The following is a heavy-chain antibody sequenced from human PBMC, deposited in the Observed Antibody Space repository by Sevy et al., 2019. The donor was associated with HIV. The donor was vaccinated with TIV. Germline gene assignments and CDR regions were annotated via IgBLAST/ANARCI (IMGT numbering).Heavy chain of an antibody. D-gene: IGHD6-6*01. CDR2: IIPIFGTA. CDR3: ARDSSIAARLGY. Sequence: ASVKVSCKASGGTFSSYAISWVRQAPGQGLEWMGGIIPIFGTANYAQKFQGRVTITADESTSTAYMELSSLRSEDTAVYYCARDSSIAARLGYWGQGTLVTVSS. J-gene: IGHJ4*02. CDR1: GGTFSSYA. V-gene: IGHV1-69*13.